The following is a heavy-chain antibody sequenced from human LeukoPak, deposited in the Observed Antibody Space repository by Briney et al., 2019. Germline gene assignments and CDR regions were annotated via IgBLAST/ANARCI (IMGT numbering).Heavy chain of an antibody. V-gene: IGHV1-18*01. CDR2: ISAYNGNT. D-gene: IGHD5-24*01. CDR1: GYTFTSYG. CDR3: ARVRMATIDY. J-gene: IGHJ4*02. Sequence: GASVKVSCKASGYTFTSYGFSWVRQATGQGLEWMGWISAYNGNTNYAQKLQGRVTMTTDTSTSTAYMELRSLSSDDTDVYYCARVRMATIDYWGQGTLVTVSS.